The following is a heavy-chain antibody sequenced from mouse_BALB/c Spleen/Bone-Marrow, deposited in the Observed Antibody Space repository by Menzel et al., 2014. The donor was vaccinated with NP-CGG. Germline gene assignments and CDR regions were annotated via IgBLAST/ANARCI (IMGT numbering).Heavy chain of an antibody. CDR3: AKRDKYDDYAMDY. Sequence: QVQLQQPGPELVKPGASVKISCKASGYSFTSYYIHWVKQRPGQGLEWIGWIFPGSGNTKYNEKFKGKATLTADTSSSTAYMQLSSLTSEDSAVYFCAKRDKYDDYAMDYWGQGTSVTVSS. J-gene: IGHJ4*01. CDR1: GYSFTSYY. CDR2: IFPGSGNT. D-gene: IGHD2-14*01. V-gene: IGHV1-66*01.